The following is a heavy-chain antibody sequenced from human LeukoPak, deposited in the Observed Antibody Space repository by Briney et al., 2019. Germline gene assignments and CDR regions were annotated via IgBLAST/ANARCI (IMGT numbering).Heavy chain of an antibody. V-gene: IGHV4-34*01. Sequence: SSETLSLTCAVYGGSFSDYYWSWIRQPPGKGLEWIGETNHSGSINYNPSLKSRVTISLDSSKSQFSLKLSSVTAADTAVYYCSRAGTTFPFDYWGQGSLVTVSS. CDR3: SRAGTTFPFDY. CDR2: TNHSGSI. CDR1: GGSFSDYY. J-gene: IGHJ4*02. D-gene: IGHD1-1*01.